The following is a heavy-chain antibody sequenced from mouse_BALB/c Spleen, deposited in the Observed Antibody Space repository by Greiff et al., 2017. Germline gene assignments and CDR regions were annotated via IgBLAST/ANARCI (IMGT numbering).Heavy chain of an antibody. V-gene: IGHV1-80*01. CDR3: ARKGYDGYYEFAY. CDR1: GYAFSSYW. CDR2: IYPGDGDT. J-gene: IGHJ3*01. Sequence: VQRVESGAELVRPGSSVKISCKASGYAFSSYWMNWVKQRPGQGLEWIGQIYPGDGDTNYNGKFKGKATLTADKSSSTAYMQLSSLTSEDSAVYFCARKGYDGYYEFAYWGQGTLVTVSA. D-gene: IGHD2-3*01.